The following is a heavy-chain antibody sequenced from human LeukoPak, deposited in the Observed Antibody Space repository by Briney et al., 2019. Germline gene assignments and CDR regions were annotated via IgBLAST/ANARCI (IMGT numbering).Heavy chain of an antibody. CDR3: ARNIRFGGNYYFDY. J-gene: IGHJ4*02. CDR2: ITPIFGTA. Sequence: SVKVSCKASGGTSSNYAISWVRQAPGQGLEWMGGITPIFGTANYAQKFQGRVTITADESTSTAYMELSSLKSEDTAVYYCARNIRFGGNYYFDYWGQGTLVTVSS. D-gene: IGHD3-16*01. V-gene: IGHV1-69*13. CDR1: GGTSSNYA.